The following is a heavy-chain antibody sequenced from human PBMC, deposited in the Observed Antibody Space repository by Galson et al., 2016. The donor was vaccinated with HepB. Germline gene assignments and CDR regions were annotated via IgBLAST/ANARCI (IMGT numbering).Heavy chain of an antibody. D-gene: IGHD2/OR15-2a*01. Sequence: SETLSLTCTVSGGSTSSYSYYWSWIRQPPGKGLEWIGSIYYSGSTYYNPSLKSRVTISVDTSNNQFSLKLSSVTAADTAMYYCAKSLTFDHLDGFDIWGQGTMVTVSS. CDR3: AKSLTFDHLDGFDI. CDR2: IYYSGST. CDR1: GGSTSSYSYY. J-gene: IGHJ3*02. V-gene: IGHV4-39*01.